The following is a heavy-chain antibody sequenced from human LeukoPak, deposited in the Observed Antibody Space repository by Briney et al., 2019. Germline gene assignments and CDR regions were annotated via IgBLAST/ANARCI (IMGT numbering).Heavy chain of an antibody. CDR3: SKGGYATYFGP. Sequence: GGSLRLSCTASGFIFSDYSMTWVRQAPGKGLEWVSTIRKNGGDTYYADSVKGRFTTSRDNSKNTVFLEMNSLRAEDTAVYYCSKGGYATYFGPWGQGILVTVSS. CDR1: GFIFSDYS. CDR2: IRKNGGDT. J-gene: IGHJ5*02. V-gene: IGHV3-23*01. D-gene: IGHD2-15*01.